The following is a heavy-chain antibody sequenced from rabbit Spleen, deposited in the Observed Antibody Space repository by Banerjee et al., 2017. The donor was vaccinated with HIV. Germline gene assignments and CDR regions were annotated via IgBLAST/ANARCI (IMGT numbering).Heavy chain of an antibody. CDR1: GFSFTDKDV. CDR3: ARDTSSSFSSYGMDL. CDR2: INTITGKT. J-gene: IGHJ6*01. Sequence: QSLEESGGDLVKPGASLTLTCTASGFSFTDKDVMCWVRQAPGKGLEWIGCINTITGKTVYATWAKGRFTISRASSTTVFLQMTSLTAADTATYFCARDTSSSFSSYGMDLWGQGTLVTVS. D-gene: IGHD1-1*01. V-gene: IGHV1S40*01.